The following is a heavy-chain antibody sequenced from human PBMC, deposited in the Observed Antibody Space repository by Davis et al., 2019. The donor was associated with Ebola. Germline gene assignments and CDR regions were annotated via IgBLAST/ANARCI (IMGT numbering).Heavy chain of an antibody. CDR2: IRYDGSNK. CDR1: GFTFSSYG. V-gene: IGHV3-30*02. Sequence: GESLKIPCAASGFTFSSYGMHWVRQAPGKGLEWVAFIRYDGSNKYYADSVKGRFTISRDNAKNSLYLQMNSLRAEDTAVYYCAKDRLGYCSGGSCYSGGGDWFDPWGQGTLVTVSS. J-gene: IGHJ5*02. D-gene: IGHD2-15*01. CDR3: AKDRLGYCSGGSCYSGGGDWFDP.